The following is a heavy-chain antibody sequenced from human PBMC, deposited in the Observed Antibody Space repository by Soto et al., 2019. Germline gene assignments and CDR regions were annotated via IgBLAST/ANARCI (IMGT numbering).Heavy chain of an antibody. V-gene: IGHV4-31*03. J-gene: IGHJ5*01. CDR3: ARHSASWQWFDY. CDR1: GGSISSGGYY. CDR2: IYYSGST. D-gene: IGHD1-26*01. Sequence: QVQLQESGPGLVKPSQTLSLTCSVSGGSISSGGYYWSWIRQHPEKGLEWSGYIYYSGSTNYNPSLKSRVIISVDTSSNRFSLDLRSVTAADTAIYYCARHSASWQWFDYWGQGTLVTVSS.